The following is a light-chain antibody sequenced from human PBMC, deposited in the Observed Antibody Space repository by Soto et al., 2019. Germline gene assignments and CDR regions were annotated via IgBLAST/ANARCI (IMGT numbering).Light chain of an antibody. V-gene: IGKV1-5*03. Sequence: DIQLTQSPSTLSASVGDRVTITCRASQSISTWLAWYQQKPGTAPKLLMYEASTLESGVPSRFSGSRSGTEFTLTVSSLQPDDFATYYCQQYNDSFPYTFGQGTKVDIK. CDR2: EAS. CDR1: QSISTW. CDR3: QQYNDSFPYT. J-gene: IGKJ2*01.